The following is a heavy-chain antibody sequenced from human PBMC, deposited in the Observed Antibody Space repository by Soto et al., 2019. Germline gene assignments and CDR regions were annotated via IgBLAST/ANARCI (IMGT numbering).Heavy chain of an antibody. J-gene: IGHJ6*02. CDR2: IIPILGIA. D-gene: IGHD6-19*01. Sequence: SVKVSCKASGGTFSSYTISWVRQAPGQGLEWMGRIIPILGIANYAQKFQGRVTITADKSTSTAYMELSSLRAEDTAVYYCARDGRQWLVPNYYYYGMDVWGQGTTVTVSS. V-gene: IGHV1-69*04. CDR1: GGTFSSYT. CDR3: ARDGRQWLVPNYYYYGMDV.